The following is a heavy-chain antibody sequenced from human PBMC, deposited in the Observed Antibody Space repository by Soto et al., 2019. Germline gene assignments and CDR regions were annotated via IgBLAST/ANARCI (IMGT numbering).Heavy chain of an antibody. D-gene: IGHD3-9*01. CDR3: AAFDPGPMGFDP. CDR2: IVVGSGNT. Sequence: GASVKVSCKASGFTFSSSAVQWVQQARGQRLEWIGKIVVGSGNTNYAQKFQERVTITRDMSTSTAYMELSSLRSEDTAFYYCAAFDPGPMGFDPWGQGTLGTAPQ. V-gene: IGHV1-58*01. CDR1: GFTFSSSA. J-gene: IGHJ5*02.